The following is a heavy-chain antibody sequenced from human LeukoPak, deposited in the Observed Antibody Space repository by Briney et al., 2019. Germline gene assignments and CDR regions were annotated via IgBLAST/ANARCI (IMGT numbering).Heavy chain of an antibody. CDR2: ISYDGGNK. D-gene: IGHD3-22*01. V-gene: IGHV3-30*04. J-gene: IGHJ4*02. CDR1: GFTFSSYA. Sequence: GRSLRLSCAASGFTFSSYAMYWVRQSPGKGLEWVAVISYDGGNKYYADSVKGRFTISRDSSKNTLYLQMNSLRAEDTAVYYCARDARTVGITMIVVGFDYWGQGTLVTVSS. CDR3: ARDARTVGITMIVVGFDY.